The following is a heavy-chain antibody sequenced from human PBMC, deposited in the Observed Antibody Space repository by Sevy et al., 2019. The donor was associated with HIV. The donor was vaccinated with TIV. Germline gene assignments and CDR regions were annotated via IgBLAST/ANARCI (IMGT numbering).Heavy chain of an antibody. CDR1: GYTFTSYG. Sequence: ASVKVSCKASGYTFTSYGISWVRQAPGQGLEWVGWISAYNGNTNYEQKLQGRVTMTTDTSTSTAYMELRSLRSDDTAVYYCASGVCTGGVCCYGMDVWGQGTTVTVSS. V-gene: IGHV1-18*01. D-gene: IGHD2-8*02. J-gene: IGHJ6*02. CDR3: ASGVCTGGVCCYGMDV. CDR2: ISAYNGNT.